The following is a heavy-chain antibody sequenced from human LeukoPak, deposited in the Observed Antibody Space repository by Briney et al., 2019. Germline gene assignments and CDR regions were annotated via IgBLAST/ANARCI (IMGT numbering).Heavy chain of an antibody. CDR3: AKNFGPGKAYYDH. CDR2: INSDGSIT. CDR1: GFTFTTYW. V-gene: IGHV3-74*01. J-gene: IGHJ4*02. Sequence: GGSLRLSCAASGFTFTTYWMHWVRQAPGKGLVWVSHINSDGSITSYADSVKGRFTISRDNAKNTLYLQMNSLRAEDTAVYYCAKNFGPGKAYYDHWGQGTLVTVSS. D-gene: IGHD3/OR15-3a*01.